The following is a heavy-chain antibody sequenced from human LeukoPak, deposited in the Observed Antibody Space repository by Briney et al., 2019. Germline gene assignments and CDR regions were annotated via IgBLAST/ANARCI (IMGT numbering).Heavy chain of an antibody. V-gene: IGHV1-46*01. Sequence: ASVKVSRKASGYTFTSYYIHWVRQAPGQGLEWMGIINPSGGSTSYAQKFQGRVTMTRDTSTSTVYMELSSLRSEDTAVYYCARDRVDSSGYYYVGLLVYWGQGTLVTVSS. CDR1: GYTFTSYY. D-gene: IGHD3-22*01. CDR3: ARDRVDSSGYYYVGLLVY. CDR2: INPSGGST. J-gene: IGHJ4*02.